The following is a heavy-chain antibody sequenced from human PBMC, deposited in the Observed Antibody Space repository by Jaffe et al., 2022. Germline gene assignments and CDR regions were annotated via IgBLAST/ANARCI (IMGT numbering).Heavy chain of an antibody. V-gene: IGHV5-51*01. J-gene: IGHJ3*02. CDR1: GNSLNTYW. D-gene: IGHD3-10*01. CDR3: VRQRNYGSGSQRTFDI. CDR2: ISPGDSDA. Sequence: EVQLVQSGAEVKKPGESLKISCKVSGNSLNTYWIVWVRQMPGKGLEWMGVISPGDSDAKYNPSFQGQVTISADKSITTAYLQWSSLKASDTAMYYCVRQRNYGSGSQRTFDIWGQGTLVTVSS.